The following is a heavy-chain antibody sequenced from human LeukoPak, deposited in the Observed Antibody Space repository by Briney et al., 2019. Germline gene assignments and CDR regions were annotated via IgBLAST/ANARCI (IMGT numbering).Heavy chain of an antibody. Sequence: SVKVSCKASRGTFSSYAISWVRQAPGQGLEWMGGIIPIFGTANYAQKFQGRVTITADESTSTAYMELSSLRSEDTAVYYCARDLGTRYCSGGSCYYYYMDVWGKGTTVTVPS. CDR3: ARDLGTRYCSGGSCYYYYMDV. V-gene: IGHV1-69*13. CDR2: IIPIFGTA. D-gene: IGHD2-15*01. J-gene: IGHJ6*03. CDR1: RGTFSSYA.